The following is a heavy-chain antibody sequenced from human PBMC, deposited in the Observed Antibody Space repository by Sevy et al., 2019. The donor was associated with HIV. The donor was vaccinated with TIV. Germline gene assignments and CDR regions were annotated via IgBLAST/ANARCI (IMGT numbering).Heavy chain of an antibody. CDR3: AREGVDCTNGVCFPYYYYGMDV. CDR2: IYYSGST. V-gene: IGHV4-30-4*01. CDR1: GGSISSGDYY. J-gene: IGHJ6*02. D-gene: IGHD2-8*01. Sequence: SETLSLTCTVSGGSISSGDYYWSWIRQPPGKGLDWIGYIYYSGSTYYNPSLKSRVTISVDTSKNQFSLKLSSVTAADTAVYYCAREGVDCTNGVCFPYYYYGMDVWGQGTTVTVSS.